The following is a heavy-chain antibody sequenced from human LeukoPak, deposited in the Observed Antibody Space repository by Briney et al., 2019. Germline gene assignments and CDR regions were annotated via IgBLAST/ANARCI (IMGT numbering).Heavy chain of an antibody. CDR2: ISSSSSSI. Sequence: GRSLTLSCALSGLTFRRYSMNWVRPASGTGLAWPSYISSSSSSIYYADSAKARFTISRDNAKNSLYLQITTLRDEYTAVYYFARARSGSHFRLDYWGQGTLVTVSS. CDR3: ARARSGSHFRLDY. V-gene: IGHV3-48*02. D-gene: IGHD1-26*01. CDR1: GLTFRRYS. J-gene: IGHJ4*02.